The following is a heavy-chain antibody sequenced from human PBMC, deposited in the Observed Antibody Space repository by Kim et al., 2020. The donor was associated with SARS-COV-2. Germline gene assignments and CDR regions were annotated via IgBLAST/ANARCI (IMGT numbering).Heavy chain of an antibody. J-gene: IGHJ6*02. Sequence: ASVKVSCKASGYTFTGYYMHWVRQAPGQGLEWMGRINPNSGGTNYAQKFQGRVTMTRDTSISTAYMELSRLRSDDTAVYYCARDQDLGYDFWSGYKRYYYYYGMDVWGQGTTVTVSS. CDR3: ARDQDLGYDFWSGYKRYYYYYGMDV. D-gene: IGHD3-3*01. CDR2: INPNSGGT. V-gene: IGHV1-2*06. CDR1: GYTFTGYY.